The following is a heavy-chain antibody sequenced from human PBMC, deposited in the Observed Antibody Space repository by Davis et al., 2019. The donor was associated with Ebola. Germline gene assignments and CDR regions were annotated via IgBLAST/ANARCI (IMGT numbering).Heavy chain of an antibody. CDR2: ISKTSVYT. V-gene: IGHV3-21*01. CDR3: ASGLDY. CDR1: GFTSSGFTFRDYD. Sequence: GGSLRLSCAASGFTSSGFTFRDYDMNWVRQAPGKGLEWVSTISKTSVYTYYAASVKGRFTISRDNAKNSLYLQMDGLRVDDTAIYYCASGLDYWGQGSLVTVSS. J-gene: IGHJ4*02.